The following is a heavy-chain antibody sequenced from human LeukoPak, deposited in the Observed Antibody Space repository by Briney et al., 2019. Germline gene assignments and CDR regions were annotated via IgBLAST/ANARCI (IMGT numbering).Heavy chain of an antibody. Sequence: GGSLRLSCAASGFTFSDYAMSWVRQALGKGLKWVSVISGSGGSTYNADSVKGRFTISRDNSKNILYLQMDSLRAEDTAVYYCAKSVESAVTTNPYFDFWGQGALVTVSS. CDR1: GFTFSDYA. V-gene: IGHV3-23*01. CDR2: ISGSGGST. J-gene: IGHJ4*02. CDR3: AKSVESAVTTNPYFDF. D-gene: IGHD4-17*01.